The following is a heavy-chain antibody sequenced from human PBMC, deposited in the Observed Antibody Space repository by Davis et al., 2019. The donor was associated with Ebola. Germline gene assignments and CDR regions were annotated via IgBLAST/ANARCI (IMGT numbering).Heavy chain of an antibody. Sequence: ASVKVSCKASGYTFTSYDINWVRQATGQGLEWMGWISAYNGNTNYAQKLQGRVTMTTDTSTSTAYMELRSLRSDDTAVYYCARAGSGYSYGRAVALGYWGQGTLVTVSS. V-gene: IGHV1-18*01. CDR3: ARAGSGYSYGRAVALGY. CDR2: ISAYNGNT. J-gene: IGHJ4*02. D-gene: IGHD5-18*01. CDR1: GYTFTSYD.